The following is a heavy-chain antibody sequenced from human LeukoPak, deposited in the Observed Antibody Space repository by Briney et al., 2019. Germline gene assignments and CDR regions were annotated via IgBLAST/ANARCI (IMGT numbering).Heavy chain of an antibody. CDR2: TYYRSKWYN. Sequence: SQTLSFTFAISGDSVSSNSAAWNWIRQSPSRGLEWLGRTYYRSKWYNDYAVSVKSRITINPNTSKNQFSLMLSSVTAADTALYYCAGVGATKGVSYYGMDVWGQGITVTVSS. CDR3: AGVGATKGVSYYGMDV. V-gene: IGHV6-1*01. J-gene: IGHJ6*02. CDR1: GDSVSSNSAA. D-gene: IGHD1-26*01.